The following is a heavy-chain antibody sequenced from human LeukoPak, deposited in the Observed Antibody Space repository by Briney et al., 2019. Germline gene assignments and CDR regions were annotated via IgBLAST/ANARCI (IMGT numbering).Heavy chain of an antibody. V-gene: IGHV4-59*08. D-gene: IGHD5-18*01. CDR1: GGSISSFY. J-gene: IGHJ4*02. CDR2: IYYTGST. CDR3: ATQAGGYSYGSFDY. Sequence: SETLSLTCTVSGGSISSFYWSWIRQPPGKGLEWIGYIYYTGSTNYNPSLKSRVTMSVDTSKNQVSLKLYPVTAADTAVYYCATQAGGYSYGSFDYWGQGTLVTVSS.